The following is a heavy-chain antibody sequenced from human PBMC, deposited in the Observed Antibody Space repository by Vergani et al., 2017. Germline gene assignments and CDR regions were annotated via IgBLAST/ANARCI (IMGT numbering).Heavy chain of an antibody. Sequence: EVELVQSGPEMRKPGASLKISCKGSEYSFGNYWIGWVRQMPGKGLEWMGIIYPADSDTRYSPSFQGQVTISADKSISTAFLQWDSLKASDTALYYCVRHTTYTDSWGQGTLVTVSS. CDR3: VRHTTYTDS. D-gene: IGHD1-1*01. J-gene: IGHJ4*02. CDR1: EYSFGNYW. CDR2: IYPADSDT. V-gene: IGHV5-51*01.